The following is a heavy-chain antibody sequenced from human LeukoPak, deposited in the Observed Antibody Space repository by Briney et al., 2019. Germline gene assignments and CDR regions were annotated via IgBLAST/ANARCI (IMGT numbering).Heavy chain of an antibody. CDR2: IDPNGGT. V-gene: IGHV4-34*01. CDR1: GGSFSGYH. CDR3: GRGQQVRWPPPIY. Sequence: PSETLSLTCAVSGGSFSGYHWTWTRQPPGKGLEWIGEIDPNGGTHYKPSLKSRVTMSLDTSKNHFSLKLSSVTAADTAVYYCGRGQQVRWPPPIYWGQGTLVTASS. D-gene: IGHD4-23*01. J-gene: IGHJ4*02.